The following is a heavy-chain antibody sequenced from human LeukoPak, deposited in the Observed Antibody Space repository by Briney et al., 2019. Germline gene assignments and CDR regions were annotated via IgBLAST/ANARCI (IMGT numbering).Heavy chain of an antibody. CDR3: AREEIWSSHYGHFDY. D-gene: IGHD3-3*01. J-gene: IGHJ4*02. CDR1: GGSISSSNYN. CDR2: VYYSGTT. Sequence: SETLSLTCTVSGGSISSSNYNWAWIRQPPGKGLEWIGSVYYSGTTYYNPSLKSRVTISVDTSQNQFSLNLRSVTAADTAVFYCAREEIWSSHYGHFDYWGQGTLVTVSS. V-gene: IGHV4-39*07.